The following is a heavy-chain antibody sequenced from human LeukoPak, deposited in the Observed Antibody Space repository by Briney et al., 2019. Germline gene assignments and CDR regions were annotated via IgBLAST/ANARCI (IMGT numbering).Heavy chain of an antibody. CDR1: GFTFSDYY. D-gene: IGHD1-7*01. J-gene: IGHJ4*02. CDR3: ARDWGNWNYDY. Sequence: GGSLRLSCAASGFTFSDYYMSWIRQAPGKGLEWVSYISSSSSYTNYADSVRGRFTISRDNSKNTLYLQMNSLRAEDTAVYYCARDWGNWNYDYWGQGTLVTVSS. V-gene: IGHV3-11*06. CDR2: ISSSSSYT.